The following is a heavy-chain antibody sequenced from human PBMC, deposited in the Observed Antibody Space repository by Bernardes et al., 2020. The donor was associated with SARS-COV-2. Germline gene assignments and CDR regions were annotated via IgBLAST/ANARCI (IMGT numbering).Heavy chain of an antibody. CDR2: MNPNSGDT. J-gene: IGHJ4*02. CDR1: GYSFTSYD. V-gene: IGHV1-8*01. D-gene: IGHD3-3*01. CDR3: ARGINYDFWSGYYYYFHF. Sequence: ASEKVSCKASGYSFTSYDIIWVRQAIGQGLEWMGWMNPNSGDTGYSQKFQGRVTLTRSTSITTAYMELSSLRSEDTAVYYCARGINYDFWSGYYYYFHFWGQGTLVTVSS.